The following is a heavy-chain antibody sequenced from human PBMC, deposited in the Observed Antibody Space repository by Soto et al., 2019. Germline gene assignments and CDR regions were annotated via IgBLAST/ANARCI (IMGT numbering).Heavy chain of an antibody. CDR2: IRGSGGST. Sequence: EVQLLESGGGLVQPGGSLRLSCAASGFTFSSYAMSWVRQAPGKGLEWVSAIRGSGGSTYYADSVKGRFTISRDNSKNTKYLQMNSLRAEDTAVYYCAKLNAYYDFWSGYSDDYWGQGTMVTVSS. V-gene: IGHV3-23*01. CDR1: GFTFSSYA. CDR3: AKLNAYYDFWSGYSDDY. J-gene: IGHJ4*02. D-gene: IGHD3-3*01.